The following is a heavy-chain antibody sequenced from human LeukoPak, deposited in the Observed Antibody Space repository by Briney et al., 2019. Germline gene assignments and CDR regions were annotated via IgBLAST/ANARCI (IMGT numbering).Heavy chain of an antibody. D-gene: IGHD3-10*01. Sequence: GGSLRLSCAASVFTFDDYGMSWVRQAPGKGLEWVSGINCNGASTGYADSVKGRFTISRDNAKNSLYLQMNSLRAEDTALYHCARDRYYGSGSYRRTHNWFDPWGQGTLVTVSS. J-gene: IGHJ5*02. CDR3: ARDRYYGSGSYRRTHNWFDP. CDR1: VFTFDDYG. CDR2: INCNGAST. V-gene: IGHV3-20*01.